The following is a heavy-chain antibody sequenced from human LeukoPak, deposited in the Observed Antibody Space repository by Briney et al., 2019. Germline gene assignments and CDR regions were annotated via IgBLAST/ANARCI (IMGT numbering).Heavy chain of an antibody. J-gene: IGHJ4*02. CDR3: ARGTAPFTPYFDY. CDR2: ISYDGSNK. V-gene: IGHV3-30*03. Sequence: GRSLRLSCAASGFAFSSYGMHWVRQAPGKGLEWVAVISYDGSNKYYADSVKGRFTISRDNSKNTLYLQMNSLRAEDTAVYYCARGTAPFTPYFDYWGQGTLVTVSS. CDR1: GFAFSSYG.